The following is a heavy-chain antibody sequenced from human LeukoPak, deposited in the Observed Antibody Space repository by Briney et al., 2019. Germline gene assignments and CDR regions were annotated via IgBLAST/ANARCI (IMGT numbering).Heavy chain of an antibody. CDR2: ISSSSSYI. Sequence: GGSLRLSCAASGFIVSSYSMNWVRQAPGKGLEWVSSISSSSSYIYYADSVKGRFTISRDNAKNSLYLQMNSLRAEDTAVYCARDGSYVLRYFDYWGQGTLVTVSS. J-gene: IGHJ4*02. V-gene: IGHV3-21*01. D-gene: IGHD2-15*01. CDR1: GFIVSSYS. CDR3: ARDGSYVLRYFDY.